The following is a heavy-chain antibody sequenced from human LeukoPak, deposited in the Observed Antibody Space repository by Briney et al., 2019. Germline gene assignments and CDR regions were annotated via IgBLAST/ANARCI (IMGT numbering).Heavy chain of an antibody. D-gene: IGHD3-22*01. Sequence: SETLSFTCAVYGGSFSGYYWSWIRQPPGKGLEWIGRIYTSGSTNYNPSLKSRVTISVDTSKNQFSLKLSSVTAADTAVYYCARVVADSSGYYSDYWGQGTLVTVSS. CDR1: GGSFSGYY. CDR3: ARVVADSSGYYSDY. J-gene: IGHJ4*02. V-gene: IGHV4-4*08. CDR2: IYTSGST.